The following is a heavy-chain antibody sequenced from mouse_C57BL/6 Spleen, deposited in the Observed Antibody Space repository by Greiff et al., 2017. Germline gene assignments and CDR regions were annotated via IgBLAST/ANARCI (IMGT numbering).Heavy chain of an antibody. Sequence: EVQVVESGGGLVKPGGSLKLSCAASGFTFSDYGMHWVRQAPEKGLEWVAYISSGSSTIYYADTVKGRFTISRDNAKNTLFLQMTRLRSEDTAMYYCARDPDYGSSWFAYWGQGTLVTVSA. CDR3: ARDPDYGSSWFAY. CDR1: GFTFSDYG. CDR2: ISSGSSTI. J-gene: IGHJ3*01. D-gene: IGHD1-1*01. V-gene: IGHV5-17*01.